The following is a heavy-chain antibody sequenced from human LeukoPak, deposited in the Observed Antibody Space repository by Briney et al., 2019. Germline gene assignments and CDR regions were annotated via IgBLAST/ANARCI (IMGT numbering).Heavy chain of an antibody. V-gene: IGHV3-21*04. Sequence: GGSLRLSCAAPGVTFSGYSVNWVRQAPGKGLEWVSAITATSRHIYYADSVKGRFTISRDNSKNTLYLQMNSLRAEDTAVYYCARALTSSGSPADFDYWGQGTLVTVSS. CDR3: ARALTSSGSPADFDY. CDR1: GVTFSGYS. CDR2: ITATSRHI. J-gene: IGHJ4*02. D-gene: IGHD3-10*01.